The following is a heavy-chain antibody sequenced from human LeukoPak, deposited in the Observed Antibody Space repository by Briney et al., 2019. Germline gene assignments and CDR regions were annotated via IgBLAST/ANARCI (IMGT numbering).Heavy chain of an antibody. CDR3: ARHRPPKVVTPWFDY. V-gene: IGHV4-38-2*01. CDR1: GYSISSGYY. Sequence: SETLSLTCAVSGYSISSGYYWGWIRQPPGKGLEWIGSIYHSGSTYYNPSLKSRVTISVDTSKNQFSLKLSSVTAADTAVYYCARHRPPKVVTPWFDYWGQGTLVTVSS. CDR2: IYHSGST. J-gene: IGHJ4*02. D-gene: IGHD4-23*01.